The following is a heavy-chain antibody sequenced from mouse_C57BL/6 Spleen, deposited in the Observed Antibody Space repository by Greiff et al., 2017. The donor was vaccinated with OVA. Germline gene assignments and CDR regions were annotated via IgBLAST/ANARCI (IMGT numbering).Heavy chain of an antibody. J-gene: IGHJ2*01. D-gene: IGHD2-3*01. V-gene: IGHV1-80*01. CDR1: GYAFSSYW. CDR2: IYPGDGDT. CDR3: ARIYDGYCGFDY. Sequence: VQLVESGAELVKPGASVKISCKASGYAFSSYWMNWVKQRPGKGLEWIGQIYPGDGDTNYNGKFKGKATLTADKSSSTAYMQLSSLTSEDSAVYFCARIYDGYCGFDYWGQGTTLTVSS.